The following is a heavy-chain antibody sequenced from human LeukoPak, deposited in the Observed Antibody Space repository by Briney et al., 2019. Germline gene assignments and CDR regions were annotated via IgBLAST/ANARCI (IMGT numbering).Heavy chain of an antibody. V-gene: IGHV1-69*04. D-gene: IGHD3-22*01. J-gene: IGHJ4*02. CDR3: ARDVEDYYDGSGYYYVLSY. CDR2: IIPILGIA. Sequence: SVKVSCKASGGTFSSYAISWVRHAPGQRLEWMGRIIPILGIANYAQKFQGRVTITADKSTSTAYMELSSLRSEDTAVYYCARDVEDYYDGSGYYYVLSYWGQGTLVTVSS. CDR1: GGTFSSYA.